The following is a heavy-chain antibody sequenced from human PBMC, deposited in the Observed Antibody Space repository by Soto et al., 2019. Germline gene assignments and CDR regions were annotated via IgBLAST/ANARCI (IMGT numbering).Heavy chain of an antibody. D-gene: IGHD1-26*01. Sequence: ASVRVSCKASGYSFTSLDINWVRQTAGQGLEWMGWMEPSTGRTGYAQKFQGRVTMTRDTSINTAYMELTTLTSDDTAFYYCARGVSAGVDYWGQGTLVTVSS. J-gene: IGHJ4*02. CDR2: MEPSTGRT. CDR3: ARGVSAGVDY. CDR1: GYSFTSLD. V-gene: IGHV1-8*01.